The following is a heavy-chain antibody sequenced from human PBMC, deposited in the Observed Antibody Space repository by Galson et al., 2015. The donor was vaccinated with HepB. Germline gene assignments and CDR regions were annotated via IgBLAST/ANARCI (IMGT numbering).Heavy chain of an antibody. CDR1: GDSIITTSFY. J-gene: IGHJ5*02. CDR3: ARHSACFDP. V-gene: IGHV4-39*01. CDR2: IYYSGST. D-gene: IGHD3-16*01. Sequence: ETLSLTCSVSGDSIITTSFYWAWIRQPPGKGLEWIGSIYYSGSTFYTPSFGSRITMSVDTSKNQFSLKMTSVTAADTAIYYCARHSACFDPWGPGTLVTVSS.